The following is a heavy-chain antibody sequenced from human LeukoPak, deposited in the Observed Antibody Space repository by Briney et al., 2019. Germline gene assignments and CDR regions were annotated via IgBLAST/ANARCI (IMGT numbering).Heavy chain of an antibody. CDR2: IYYSGST. Sequence: PSETLSLTCTVSGGSISSSSYYWGWIRQPPGKGLEWIGSIYYSGSTYYNPSLKSRVTISVDTSKNQFSLKLSSVTAADTAVYYCEVSGGFVYWGQGTLVTVSS. V-gene: IGHV4-39*01. CDR1: GGSISSSSYY. D-gene: IGHD2-15*01. J-gene: IGHJ4*02. CDR3: EVSGGFVY.